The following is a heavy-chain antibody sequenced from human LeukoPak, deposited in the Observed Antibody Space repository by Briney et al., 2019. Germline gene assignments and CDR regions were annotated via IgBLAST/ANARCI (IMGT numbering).Heavy chain of an antibody. J-gene: IGHJ3*02. V-gene: IGHV3-74*01. CDR1: GFSFSSYW. Sequence: GGSLRLSCAASGFSFSSYWMHWVRQAPGKGLVWVSRINSDGSSTSYADSVKGRFTISRDNAKNTLYLQMNSLRAEDTAVYYCARRTYRNAFDIWGQGTMVTVSS. D-gene: IGHD1-26*01. CDR2: INSDGSST. CDR3: ARRTYRNAFDI.